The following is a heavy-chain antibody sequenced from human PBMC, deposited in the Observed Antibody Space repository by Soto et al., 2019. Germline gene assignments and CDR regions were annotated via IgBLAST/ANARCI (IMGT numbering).Heavy chain of an antibody. J-gene: IGHJ6*02. V-gene: IGHV1-69*13. CDR2: IIPIFGTA. Sequence: SVKVSCKASGDTFSSYAISWVRQAPGQGLEWMGGIIPIFGTANYAQKFQGRVTITADESTSTAYMELSSLRSEDTAVYYCARDYYDSSGSAYGMDVWGQGTTCTVSS. D-gene: IGHD3-22*01. CDR3: ARDYYDSSGSAYGMDV. CDR1: GDTFSSYA.